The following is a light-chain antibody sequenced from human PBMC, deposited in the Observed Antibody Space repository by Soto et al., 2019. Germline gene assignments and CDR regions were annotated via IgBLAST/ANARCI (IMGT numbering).Light chain of an antibody. V-gene: IGLV1-44*01. CDR1: SSNIGSNT. CDR3: AAWDDSLNGFYV. Sequence: QSVLTQPPSASGTPGQRVTISCSGSSSNIGSNTVNWYQQLPGTAPKLLIYSNNQRPSGVPDRFSGSKSGTSASLAISGLXSEXXXDYXXAAWDDSLNGFYVFGTGTKLTVL. J-gene: IGLJ1*01. CDR2: SNN.